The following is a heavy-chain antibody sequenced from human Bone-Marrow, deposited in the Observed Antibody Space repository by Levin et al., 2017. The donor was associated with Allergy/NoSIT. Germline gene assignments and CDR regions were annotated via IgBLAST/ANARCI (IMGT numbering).Heavy chain of an antibody. CDR2: IHTSGST. CDR1: GGSISSGSYY. CDR3: ARELENFDYVWGGNRYQFDS. Sequence: SETLSLTCTVSGGSISSGSYYWSWIRQSAGKGLEWIGRIHTSGSTYYNPSLKSRITISRDTSKNQFSLKLSSVTAADTAVYFCARELENFDYVWGGNRYQFDSWGQGTLVTVSS. D-gene: IGHD3-16*02. V-gene: IGHV4-61*02. J-gene: IGHJ4*02.